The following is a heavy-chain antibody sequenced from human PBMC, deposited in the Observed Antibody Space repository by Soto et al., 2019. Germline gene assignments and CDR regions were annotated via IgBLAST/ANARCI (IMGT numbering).Heavy chain of an antibody. V-gene: IGHV1-18*01. D-gene: IGHD2-2*01. J-gene: IGHJ5*02. CDR2: ISGFNGNT. CDR3: ARDEVPAANWLDR. Sequence: QVQLVQSGAELKKPGASVKVSCKASGYIFINYGITWVRQAPGQGLEWMGWISGFNGNTNYAQKLQGRVTMTTDTSKRTGLMELRSLTSENTAVYYCARDEVPAANWLDRWGQGTLVTVSS. CDR1: GYIFINYG.